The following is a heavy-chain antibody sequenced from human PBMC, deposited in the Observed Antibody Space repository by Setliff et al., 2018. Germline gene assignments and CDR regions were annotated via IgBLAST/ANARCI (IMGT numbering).Heavy chain of an antibody. J-gene: IGHJ4*02. CDR3: ARLGPTTSGAIHDY. Sequence: PSETLSLTCTVFGGSMSSSGYYWAWIRQSPGKGLEWIGSIYYSGSTYYNPSLKGRATLSIDASKRQFSLKLTSVTAADTAVYYCARLGPTTSGAIHDYWGQGTLVTVSS. CDR1: GGSMSSSGYY. D-gene: IGHD4-17*01. V-gene: IGHV4-39*07. CDR2: IYYSGST.